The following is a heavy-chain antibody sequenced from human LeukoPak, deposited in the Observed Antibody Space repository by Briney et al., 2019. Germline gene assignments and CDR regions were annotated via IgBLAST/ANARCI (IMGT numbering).Heavy chain of an antibody. CDR3: ARDWGTAMVN. CDR2: IWYDGSNK. CDR1: GFTFSSYG. V-gene: IGHV3-33*01. D-gene: IGHD5-18*01. Sequence: GALRLSCAASGFTFSSYGMHWVRQAPGKGLEWVAVIWYDGSNKYYADSVKGRFTISRDNSKNTLYLQMNSLRAEDTAVYYCARDWGTAMVNWGQGTLSPSPQ. J-gene: IGHJ4*02.